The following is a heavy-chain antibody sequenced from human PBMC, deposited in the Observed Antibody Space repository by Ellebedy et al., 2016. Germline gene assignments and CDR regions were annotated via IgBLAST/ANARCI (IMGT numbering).Heavy chain of an antibody. V-gene: IGHV3-43*01. CDR1: GFTFDDYT. CDR3: AKDADVIAVAGTPDY. D-gene: IGHD6-19*01. Sequence: GGSLRLSCAASGFTFDDYTMHWVRQAPGKGLEWVSLISWDGGSTYYADSVKGRFTISRDNSKNSLYLQMNSLRTEDTALYYCAKDADVIAVAGTPDYWGQGTLVTVSS. CDR2: ISWDGGST. J-gene: IGHJ4*02.